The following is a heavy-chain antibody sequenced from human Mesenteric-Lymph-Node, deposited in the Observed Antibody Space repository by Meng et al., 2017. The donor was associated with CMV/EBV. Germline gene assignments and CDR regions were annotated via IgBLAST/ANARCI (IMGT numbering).Heavy chain of an antibody. V-gene: IGHV3-48*03. CDR1: GFAFSSFE. CDR2: ISSSGYGSVI. J-gene: IGHJ6*02. Sequence: GESLKISCVASGFAFSSFEMNWVRQAPGKGLEWVSYISSSGYGSVIYYADSVKGRFTISRDNAKNSLFLQMDSLRAEDTAVYYCANLVPGYSFAMHVWGQGTTVTVSS. CDR3: ANLVPGYSFAMHV.